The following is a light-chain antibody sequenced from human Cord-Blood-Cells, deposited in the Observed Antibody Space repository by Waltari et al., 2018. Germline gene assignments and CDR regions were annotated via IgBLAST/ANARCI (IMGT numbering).Light chain of an antibody. Sequence: QSALTQPPSASGSPGQSVTISCTGTSSDVGGYNYVSWYQQHPGKAPKLMIYEVSKRPSGVPERFSGSKSGNTAALTVSGLRAEDEADYYCSSYAGSNNLGVFGGGTKLTVL. CDR2: EVS. CDR1: SSDVGGYNY. J-gene: IGLJ2*01. CDR3: SSYAGSNNLGV. V-gene: IGLV2-8*01.